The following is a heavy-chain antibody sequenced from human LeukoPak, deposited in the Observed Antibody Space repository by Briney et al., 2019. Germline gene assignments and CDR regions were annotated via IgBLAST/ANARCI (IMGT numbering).Heavy chain of an antibody. CDR1: GFTFDDYT. J-gene: IGHJ6*03. D-gene: IGHD4-23*01. V-gene: IGHV3-43*01. CDR3: AKERGAGGYYYMDV. Sequence: GGSLRLSCAASGFTFDDYTMHWVRQAPGKGLEWVSLISWDGGSTYYADSVKGRFTISRDNSKNSLYLQVNSLRTEDTALYYCAKERGAGGYYYMDVWGKGTTVTVSS. CDR2: ISWDGGST.